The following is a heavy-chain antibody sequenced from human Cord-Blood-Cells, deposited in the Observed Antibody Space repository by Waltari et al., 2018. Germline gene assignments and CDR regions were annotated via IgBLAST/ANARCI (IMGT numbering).Heavy chain of an antibody. D-gene: IGHD2-2*01. Sequence: QVQLQQWGAGLLKPSETLSLTCAVYGGSFSGSYWSWIRQPPGKGLEWIGEINHSGSTNYNPSLKSRVTISVDTSKNQFSLKLSSVTAADTAVYYCARGGACSSTSCYNWFDPWGQGTLVTVSS. CDR3: ARGGACSSTSCYNWFDP. J-gene: IGHJ5*02. V-gene: IGHV4-34*01. CDR1: GGSFSGSY. CDR2: INHSGST.